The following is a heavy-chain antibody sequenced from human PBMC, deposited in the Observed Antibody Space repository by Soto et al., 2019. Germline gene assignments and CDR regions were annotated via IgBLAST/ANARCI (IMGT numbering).Heavy chain of an antibody. CDR1: GFTFSNAW. Sequence: GGSLRLSCAASGFTFSNAWMNWVRQAPGKGLEWVGRIKSKTDGGTTDYAAPVKGRFTISRDDSKNTLYLQMNSLRAEDTAVYYCARVFGDYFLFGYFDLWGRGTLVTVSS. J-gene: IGHJ2*01. CDR2: IKSKTDGGTT. D-gene: IGHD4-17*01. CDR3: ARVFGDYFLFGYFDL. V-gene: IGHV3-15*07.